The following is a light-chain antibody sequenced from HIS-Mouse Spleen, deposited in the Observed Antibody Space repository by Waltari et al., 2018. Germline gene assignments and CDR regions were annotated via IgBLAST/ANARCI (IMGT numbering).Light chain of an antibody. V-gene: IGLV1-44*01. CDR3: AAWDDSLNGPV. J-gene: IGLJ3*02. CDR1: SSNIGSNT. CDR2: SNN. Sequence: QSVLTQPPSASGTPGQRVTISCSGSSSNIGSNTVNGYQQLPGTAPKLLILSNNQRPSGVPARFSGSKSGTSASLAISGLQSEDEADYYCAAWDDSLNGPVFGGGTKLTVL.